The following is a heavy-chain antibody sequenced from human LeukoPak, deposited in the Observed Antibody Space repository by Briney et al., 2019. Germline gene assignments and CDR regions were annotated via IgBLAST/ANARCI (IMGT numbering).Heavy chain of an antibody. CDR2: ISSSSSTI. V-gene: IGHV3-48*01. J-gene: IGHJ6*03. CDR3: ARDMGELLYYYYYYMDV. CDR1: GFTFSSYS. D-gene: IGHD1-26*01. Sequence: GGSLRLSCAASGFTFSSYSMNWVRQAPGKGLEWVSYISSSSSTIYYADSVKGRFTTSRDNAKNSLYLQMNSLRAEDTAVYCCARDMGELLYYYYYYMDVWGKGTTVTVSS.